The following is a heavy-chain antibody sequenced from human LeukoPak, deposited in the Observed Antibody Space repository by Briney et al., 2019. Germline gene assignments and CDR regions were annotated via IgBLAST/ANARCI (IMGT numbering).Heavy chain of an antibody. CDR2: IIPILGIA. Sequence: SVKVSCKASGGTFSSYAISWVRQAPGRGLEWMGRIIPILGIANYAQKFQGRVTITADKSTSTAYMELSSLRSEDTAVYYCAREVGATTLFDPWGQGTLVTVSS. D-gene: IGHD1-26*01. J-gene: IGHJ5*02. CDR3: AREVGATTLFDP. CDR1: GGTFSSYA. V-gene: IGHV1-69*04.